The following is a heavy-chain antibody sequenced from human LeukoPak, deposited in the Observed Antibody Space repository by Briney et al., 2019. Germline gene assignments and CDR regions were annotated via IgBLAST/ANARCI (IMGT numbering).Heavy chain of an antibody. CDR1: GFTFSSYD. Sequence: GGSLRLSCAASGFTFSSYDMNWVRQAPGKGLEWVSYISSSGNAIYYADSVKGRFTISRDNAKNSLYLQMNSLRAEDTAVYYCARRFDSWGQGILVTVSS. CDR3: ARRFDS. CDR2: ISSSGNAI. J-gene: IGHJ4*02. V-gene: IGHV3-48*03.